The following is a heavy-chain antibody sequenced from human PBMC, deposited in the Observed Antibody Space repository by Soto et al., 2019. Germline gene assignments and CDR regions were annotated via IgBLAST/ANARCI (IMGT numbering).Heavy chain of an antibody. CDR1: GFTFSSYG. Sequence: QVQLVESGGGVVQPGRSLRLSCAASGFTFSSYGMHWVRQAPGKGLEWVAVIWYDGSNKYYADSVKGRFTISRDNSKNTLYLQMNSLRAEDTGVYYCARGIRFLEWLSNENWFDPWGQGTLVTVSS. CDR2: IWYDGSNK. D-gene: IGHD3-3*01. CDR3: ARGIRFLEWLSNENWFDP. J-gene: IGHJ5*02. V-gene: IGHV3-33*01.